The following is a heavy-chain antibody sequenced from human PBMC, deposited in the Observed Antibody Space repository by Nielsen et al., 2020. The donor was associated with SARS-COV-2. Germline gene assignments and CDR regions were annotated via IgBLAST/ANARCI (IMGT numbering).Heavy chain of an antibody. CDR1: GFTFSSYA. D-gene: IGHD6-19*01. CDR3: AKVKYGSVWYLLHY. V-gene: IGHV3-23*01. Sequence: GESLKISCAASGFTFSSYAMNWVRQAPGKGLELVSAISGSGDSTYYADSVKGRFTISRDNSKNTLYLQMNSLKAEDTAIFYCAKVKYGSVWYLLHYWGQGTLVTVSS. J-gene: IGHJ4*02. CDR2: ISGSGDST.